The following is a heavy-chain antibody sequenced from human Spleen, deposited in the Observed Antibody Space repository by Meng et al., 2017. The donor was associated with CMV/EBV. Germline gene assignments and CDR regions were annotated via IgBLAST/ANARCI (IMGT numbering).Heavy chain of an antibody. CDR2: INPNSGVT. Sequence: ASVKVSCKASGYTFTDYYIHWMRQAPGQGLEWMGWINPNSGVTNYAEKFQGRVTMTRDTSISTVYMELSRLRSDDTAVYYCASAPGDYWGQGTLVTVSS. CDR1: GYTFTDYY. J-gene: IGHJ4*02. CDR3: ASAPGDY. V-gene: IGHV1-2*02.